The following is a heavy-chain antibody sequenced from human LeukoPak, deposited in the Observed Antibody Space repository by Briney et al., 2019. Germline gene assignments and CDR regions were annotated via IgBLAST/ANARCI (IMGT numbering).Heavy chain of an antibody. D-gene: IGHD2-8*02. CDR2: ISGSGGST. J-gene: IGHJ4*02. CDR1: GFTFSSYE. CDR3: AKEVGGVLDY. Sequence: GGSLRLSWAASGFTFSSYEMNWVRQAPGKGLEWVSAISGSGGSTYYADSVKGRFTISRDNSKNTLYLQMNSLRAEDTAVYYCAKEVGGVLDYWGQGTLVTVSS. V-gene: IGHV3-23*01.